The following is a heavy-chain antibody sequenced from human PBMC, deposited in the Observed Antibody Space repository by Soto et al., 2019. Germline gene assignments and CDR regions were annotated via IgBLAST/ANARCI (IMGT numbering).Heavy chain of an antibody. J-gene: IGHJ4*02. Sequence: GGSLRLSCAASGLAFSSHGMHWVRQDPGKGLEWVAVIWYDGSNKYYADSVKGRFTISRDNSKNTLFLQMNSLRAEDTAVYYCAKGLYNWNYVIDYWGQGTLVTVSS. V-gene: IGHV3-30*02. CDR1: GLAFSSHG. CDR2: IWYDGSNK. D-gene: IGHD1-7*01. CDR3: AKGLYNWNYVIDY.